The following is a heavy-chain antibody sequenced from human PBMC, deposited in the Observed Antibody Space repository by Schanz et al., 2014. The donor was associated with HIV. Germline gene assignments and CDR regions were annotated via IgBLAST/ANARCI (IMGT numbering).Heavy chain of an antibody. Sequence: QVQLVQSGAEVKKPGSSVKVSCKASGGAFSSYAISWVRQAPGQGLEWMGGLMPILGTANYAQKLQGRVTITADESTSTAYMELSSLRREDTAVYYCAREGGNLVEGGYFFDYWGQGTLVTVSS. D-gene: IGHD2-15*01. CDR3: AREGGNLVEGGYFFDY. CDR1: GGAFSSYA. V-gene: IGHV1-69*01. J-gene: IGHJ4*02. CDR2: LMPILGTA.